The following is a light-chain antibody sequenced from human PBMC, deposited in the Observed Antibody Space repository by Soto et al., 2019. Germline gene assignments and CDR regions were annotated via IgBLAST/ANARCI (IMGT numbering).Light chain of an antibody. CDR2: DVT. V-gene: IGLV2-8*01. CDR3: CSYAGTNNV. J-gene: IGLJ1*01. Sequence: YVLTQPPSASGTPEQSVTISCTGTSSDVGGYNYVSWYQQHPGKAPKLIIFDVTERPSGVPDRFSGSKSGNTASLTVSGLQAEDEADYYCCSYAGTNNVFGTGTKVTVL. CDR1: SSDVGGYNY.